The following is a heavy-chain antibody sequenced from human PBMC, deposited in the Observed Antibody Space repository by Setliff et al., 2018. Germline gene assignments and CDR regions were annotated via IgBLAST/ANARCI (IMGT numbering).Heavy chain of an antibody. CDR3: ARSLGYSSSSVDY. D-gene: IGHD6-6*01. V-gene: IGHV4-30-4*08. CDR2: IYYSGST. CDR1: GGSISSGDYY. Sequence: PSETLSLTCTVSGGSISSGDYYWSWIRQPPGKGLGWIGYIYYSGSTYYNPSLKSRVTISVDTSKNQFSLKLSSVTAADTAVYYCARSLGYSSSSVDYWGQGTLVTVSS. J-gene: IGHJ4*02.